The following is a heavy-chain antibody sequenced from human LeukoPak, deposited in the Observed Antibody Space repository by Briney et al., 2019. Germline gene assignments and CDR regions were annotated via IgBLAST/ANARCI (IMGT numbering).Heavy chain of an antibody. CDR2: IWYDGSYK. V-gene: IGHV3-33*06. CDR3: AKVVQYTASTGTGLDY. CDR1: GFTFSNYG. Sequence: SGGSLRLSCAASGFTFSNYGMLWVRQAPGKGLDWVAVIWYDGSYKYYADSVKGRFTISRDNSKNTLYLQMNSLRAEDTAVYYCAKVVQYTASTGTGLDYWGQGTLVTVSS. D-gene: IGHD6-13*01. J-gene: IGHJ4*02.